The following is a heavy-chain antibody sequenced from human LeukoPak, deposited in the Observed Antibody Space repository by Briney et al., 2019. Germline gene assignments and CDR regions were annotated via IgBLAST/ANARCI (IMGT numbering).Heavy chain of an antibody. D-gene: IGHD5-24*01. J-gene: IGHJ4*02. Sequence: PGGSLRLSCAVSGFTFSNYWVSWVRQAPGKGLEWVANINRDGSEKNYVDPVKGRFTISRDNAKNSVYLQMNSLRAEDTAVYYCAREMATGYWGQGTLVTVSS. V-gene: IGHV3-7*05. CDR1: GFTFSNYW. CDR3: AREMATGY. CDR2: INRDGSEK.